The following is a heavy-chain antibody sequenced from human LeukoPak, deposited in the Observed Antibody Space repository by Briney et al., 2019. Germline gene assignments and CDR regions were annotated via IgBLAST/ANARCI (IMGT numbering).Heavy chain of an antibody. CDR2: ISYSGST. CDR3: ARGYSSSWYPSWFDP. J-gene: IGHJ5*02. CDR1: GGSISSGGYY. D-gene: IGHD6-13*01. Sequence: SETLSLTCTVSGGSISSGGYYWSWIRQHPGKGLEWIGYISYSGSTSCNPSLQSRVTISVDTSKNQFSLKLSSVTAADTAVYYCARGYSSSWYPSWFDPWGQGTLVTVSS. V-gene: IGHV4-31*03.